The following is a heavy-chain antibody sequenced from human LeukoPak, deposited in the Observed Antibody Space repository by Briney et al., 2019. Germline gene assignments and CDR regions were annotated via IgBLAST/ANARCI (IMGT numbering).Heavy chain of an antibody. CDR2: IYYSGST. Sequence: SETLSLTCTVSGGSISSYYWSWIRQPPGKGLEWIGYIYYSGSTNYNPSLKSRVTISVDTSKNQFSLKLSSVTAADTAVYYCARDRGSYIDYWGQGTLVTVSS. CDR1: GGSISSYY. V-gene: IGHV4-59*01. D-gene: IGHD1-26*01. CDR3: ARDRGSYIDY. J-gene: IGHJ4*02.